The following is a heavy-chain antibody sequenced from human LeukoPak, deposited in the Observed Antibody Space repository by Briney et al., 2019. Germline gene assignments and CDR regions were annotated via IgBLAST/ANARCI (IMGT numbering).Heavy chain of an antibody. CDR2: ATYRGST. Sequence: SETLSLTCSVSGGSISSNTYYWGWIRQPPGRGLEWIGSATYRGSTYSNPSLKSRVTISVDTSKNQFSLKLSSVTAADRAFYYCAKQGSVVSHWFDPWGQGTLVTVSS. D-gene: IGHD1-26*01. CDR1: GGSISSNTYY. V-gene: IGHV4-39*01. CDR3: AKQGSVVSHWFDP. J-gene: IGHJ5*02.